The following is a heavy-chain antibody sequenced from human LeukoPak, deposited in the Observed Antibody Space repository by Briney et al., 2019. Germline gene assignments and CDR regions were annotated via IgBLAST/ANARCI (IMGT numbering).Heavy chain of an antibody. J-gene: IGHJ4*02. CDR3: ARERGSSFDY. V-gene: IGHV4-59*01. Sequence: SETLSLTCTISGGSISTDYWIWLRQPAGKGLEWIGYIYYSGSTNYNPSLKSLVTISVDTSKNQFSLKLSSVTAADTAVYYCARERGSSFDYWGQGTLVTVSS. CDR2: IYYSGST. D-gene: IGHD3-16*01. CDR1: GGSISTDY.